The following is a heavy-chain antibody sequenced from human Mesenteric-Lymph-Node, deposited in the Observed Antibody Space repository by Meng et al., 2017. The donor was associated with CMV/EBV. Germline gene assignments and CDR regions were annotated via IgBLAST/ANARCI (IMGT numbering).Heavy chain of an antibody. CDR1: TFSSYN. CDR3: ARWAHSCTTSTCYVSFDF. CDR2: PVPNFDPT. D-gene: IGHD2-2*01. V-gene: IGHV1-69*05. J-gene: IGHJ4*02. Sequence: TFSSYNSIWMPRAPGAGLEWMAGPVPNFDPTHFAQKFRDRLTITTDESTATVYMELSSLTSEDTAVYYCARWAHSCTTSTCYVSFDFWGQGTLVTVSS.